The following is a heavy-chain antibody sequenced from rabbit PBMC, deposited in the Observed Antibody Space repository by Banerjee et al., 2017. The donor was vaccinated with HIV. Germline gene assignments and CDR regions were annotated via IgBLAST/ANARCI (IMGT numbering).Heavy chain of an antibody. CDR1: GFDFSSSYW. Sequence: QQQLEESGGGLVKPEGSLTLTCKASGFDFSSSYWICWVRQAPGKGLEWVACINTGSSGSTDYASWAKGRFTISKTSSTTVTLQMASLTAADTATYFCVSYDDYGDRNLWGPGTLVTVS. CDR2: INTGSSGST. D-gene: IGHD2-1*01. J-gene: IGHJ4*01. CDR3: VSYDDYGDRNL. V-gene: IGHV1S45*01.